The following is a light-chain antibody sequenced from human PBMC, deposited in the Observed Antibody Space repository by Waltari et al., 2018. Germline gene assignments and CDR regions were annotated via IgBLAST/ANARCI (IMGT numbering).Light chain of an antibody. CDR1: SSDVGGYNY. J-gene: IGLJ2*01. CDR3: CSYAGSSSVV. Sequence: QSALTQPRSVSGSPGQSVTISCTGTSSDVGGYNYVSWYQQHPGKATKLMIYDVSKRPSGVPDRFSGSKSGNTASLTISGLQAEDEADYYCCSYAGSSSVVFGGGTKLTVL. V-gene: IGLV2-11*01. CDR2: DVS.